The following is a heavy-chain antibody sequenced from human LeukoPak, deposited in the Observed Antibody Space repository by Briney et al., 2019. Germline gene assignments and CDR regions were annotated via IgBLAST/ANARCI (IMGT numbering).Heavy chain of an antibody. CDR3: ARSKDIRTGSKRGIEMDY. Sequence: SETLSLTCTVYGVSISSYYWSWIRQPPGKGLEWIGYIYYSGSRNYNPSLKSRVTISVDTSNNQFSLKLSSVTAADTAVYYCARSKDIRTGSKRGIEMDYWGQGTLVTVSS. V-gene: IGHV4-59*01. CDR1: GVSISSYY. D-gene: IGHD5-24*01. CDR2: IYYSGSR. J-gene: IGHJ4*02.